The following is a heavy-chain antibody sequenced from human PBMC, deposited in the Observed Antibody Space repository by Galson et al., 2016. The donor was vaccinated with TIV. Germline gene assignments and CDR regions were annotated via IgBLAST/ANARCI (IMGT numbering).Heavy chain of an antibody. CDR1: GYSFTTYA. CDR2: INAGNGNT. J-gene: IGHJ5*02. V-gene: IGHV1-3*01. Sequence: SVKVSCKASGYSFTTYAMHWVRQAPGQRLEWMGWINAGNGNTKYSQKFQGRVTITRDTFASTAYMELNGLTSADTAVYYCARPPYCGGDCYKYDRWGQGTLVTVSS. D-gene: IGHD2-21*01. CDR3: ARPPYCGGDCYKYDR.